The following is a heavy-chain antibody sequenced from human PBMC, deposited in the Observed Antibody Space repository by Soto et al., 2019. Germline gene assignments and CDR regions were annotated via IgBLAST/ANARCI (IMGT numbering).Heavy chain of an antibody. V-gene: IGHV3-7*01. D-gene: IGHD5-12*01. CDR3: AREYSGYDYGYYFDY. CDR1: GFTFSSYW. J-gene: IGHJ4*02. CDR2: IKQDGSEK. Sequence: GGSLRLSCAASGFTFSSYWMSWVRQAPGKGLEWVANIKQDGSEKYYVDSVKGRFTISRDNAKNSLYLQMNSLRAEDTAVYYCAREYSGYDYGYYFDYWGQGTLVTVSS.